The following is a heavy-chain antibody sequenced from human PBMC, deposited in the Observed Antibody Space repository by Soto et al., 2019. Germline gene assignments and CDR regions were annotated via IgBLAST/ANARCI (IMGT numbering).Heavy chain of an antibody. CDR2: IIPIFGTA. CDR3: ARVSGAAEYWFDP. J-gene: IGHJ5*02. CDR1: GGTFSSYA. V-gene: IGHV1-69*13. D-gene: IGHD6-13*01. Sequence: ASVKVSCKASGGTFSSYAISWVLQAPGQGLEWMGGIIPIFGTANYAQKFQGRVTITADESTSTAYMELSSLRSEDTAVYCCARVSGAAEYWFDPWGQGTLVTVSS.